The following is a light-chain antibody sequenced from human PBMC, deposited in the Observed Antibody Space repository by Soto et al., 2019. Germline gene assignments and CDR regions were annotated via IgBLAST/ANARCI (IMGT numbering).Light chain of an antibody. Sequence: QSVLTQSSSASASLGSSVKLTCTLSSGHSSYIIAWHQQKPGKAPRYLMKLEGSGSYNKGSGVPDRFSGSSSGADRYLTISNLQFEDEADYYCETWDSNTRVVGGGTKLTVL. J-gene: IGLJ2*01. CDR3: ETWDSNTRV. CDR2: LEGSGSY. CDR1: SGHSSYI. V-gene: IGLV4-60*02.